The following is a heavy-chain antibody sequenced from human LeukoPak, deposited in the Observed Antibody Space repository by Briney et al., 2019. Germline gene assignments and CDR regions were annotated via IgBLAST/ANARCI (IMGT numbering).Heavy chain of an antibody. CDR2: IIPIFGTA. J-gene: IGHJ3*02. Sequence: ASVKVSCKASGGTFSSYAISWVRQAPGQGLEWMGGIIPIFGTANYAQKFQGRVTITTDESTSTAYMELSSLRSEDTAVYYCARAGSGVNEGPEVDAFDIWGQGTMATVSS. CDR1: GGTFSSYA. D-gene: IGHD7-27*01. CDR3: ARAGSGVNEGPEVDAFDI. V-gene: IGHV1-69*05.